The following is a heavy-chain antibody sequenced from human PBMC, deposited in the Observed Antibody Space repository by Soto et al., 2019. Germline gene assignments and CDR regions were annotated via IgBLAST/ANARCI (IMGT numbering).Heavy chain of an antibody. Sequence: SETLSLTCAVSGVSISSINWWSWVRQSPGKGLEWIGEIYHSGSTNYNPSLKSRVTISVDRSKNQFSLKLTSVTAADTAVYYCARKGYYSPFYFDKWGQGTQVTVSS. J-gene: IGHJ4*02. D-gene: IGHD3-3*01. CDR2: IYHSGST. CDR3: ARKGYYSPFYFDK. V-gene: IGHV4-4*02. CDR1: GVSISSINW.